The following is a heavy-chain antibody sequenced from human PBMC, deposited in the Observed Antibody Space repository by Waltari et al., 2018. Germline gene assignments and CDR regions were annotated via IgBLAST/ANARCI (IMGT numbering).Heavy chain of an antibody. V-gene: IGHV1-69*02. CDR1: AGTFSSYT. Sequence: QVQLVQSGAEVKKPGSSVKVSCKASAGTFSSYTISWVRQAPGQGLEWTGRINPILGIANYAQKFQGRFQIAADKSTSTAYMELSSRRSEDTAVYYCAVRSGYSSSWNDYWGQGTLVTVSS. CDR2: INPILGIA. CDR3: AVRSGYSSSWNDY. D-gene: IGHD6-13*01. J-gene: IGHJ4*02.